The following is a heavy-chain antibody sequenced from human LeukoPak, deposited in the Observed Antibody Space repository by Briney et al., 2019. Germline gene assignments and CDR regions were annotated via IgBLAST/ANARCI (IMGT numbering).Heavy chain of an antibody. CDR3: AREWYSGYASGDYYYYYMDV. V-gene: IGHV3-33*01. D-gene: IGHD5-12*01. CDR2: IWYDGSKK. J-gene: IGHJ6*03. Sequence: GGSLRLSCAASGFIFSSYGMHWVRQAPGKGLEWVAVIWYDGSKKYYADSVKGRFTISRDNSKNTLYPQMNSLRAEDTAVYYCAREWYSGYASGDYYYYYMDVWGKGTTVTVSS. CDR1: GFIFSSYG.